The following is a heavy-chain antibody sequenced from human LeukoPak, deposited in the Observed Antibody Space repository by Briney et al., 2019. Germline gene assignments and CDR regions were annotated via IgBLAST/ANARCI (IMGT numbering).Heavy chain of an antibody. D-gene: IGHD6-13*01. V-gene: IGHV4-61*08. CDR1: GGSISSSGYY. CDR3: ARGGSSWYSDWYFDL. Sequence: SETLSLTCTVSGGSISSSGYYWGWIRQPPGKGLEWIGYIYYSGSTNYNPSLKSRVTISVDTSKNQFSLKLSSVTAADTAVYYCARGGSSWYSDWYFDLWGRGTLVTVSS. CDR2: IYYSGST. J-gene: IGHJ2*01.